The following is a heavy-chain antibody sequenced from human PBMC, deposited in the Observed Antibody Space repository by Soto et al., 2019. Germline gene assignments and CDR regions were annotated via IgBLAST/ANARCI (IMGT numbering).Heavy chain of an antibody. CDR1: GFTFSSYS. D-gene: IGHD2-15*01. CDR3: ARDWGEWWHGYYYYGMDV. Sequence: GESLKISCAASGFTFSSYSMNWVRQAPGKGLEWVSYISSSSSTIYYADSVKGRFTISRDNAKNSLYLQMNSLRDEDTAVYYCARDWGEWWHGYYYYGMDVWGQGTTVTVSS. J-gene: IGHJ6*02. V-gene: IGHV3-48*02. CDR2: ISSSSSTI.